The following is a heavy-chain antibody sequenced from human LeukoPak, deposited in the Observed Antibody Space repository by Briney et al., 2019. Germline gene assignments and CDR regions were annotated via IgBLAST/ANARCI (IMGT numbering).Heavy chain of an antibody. J-gene: IGHJ3*02. CDR2: ISGSGGNT. CDR1: GFTFSSYA. D-gene: IGHD1-26*01. Sequence: GGSLRLSCAASGFTFSSYAMSWVRQAPGKGLEWVSLISGSGGNTYYADSVKGRFTISRDNAKNSLYLQMNSLRAEDTAVYYCARDAYSGGAFDIWGQGTMVTVSS. V-gene: IGHV3-21*01. CDR3: ARDAYSGGAFDI.